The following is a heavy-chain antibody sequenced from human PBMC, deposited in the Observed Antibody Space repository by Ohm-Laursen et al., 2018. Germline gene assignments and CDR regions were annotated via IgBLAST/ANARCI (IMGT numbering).Heavy chain of an antibody. J-gene: IGHJ6*02. CDR3: ARGLMLRFFWGGYYGMDV. D-gene: IGHD3-16*01. CDR1: GFTFSSYS. Sequence: GSLRLSCTASGFTFSSYSMNWVRQAPGKGLEWVSSISSSSSYIYYADSVKGRFTISRDNAKNSLYLQMNSLRAEDTAVYYCARGLMLRFFWGGYYGMDVWGQGTTVTVSS. CDR2: ISSSSSYI. V-gene: IGHV3-21*04.